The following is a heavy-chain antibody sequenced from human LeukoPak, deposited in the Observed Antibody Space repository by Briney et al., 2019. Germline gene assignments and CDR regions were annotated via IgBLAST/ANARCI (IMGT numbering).Heavy chain of an antibody. CDR1: GGSFSGYY. J-gene: IGHJ4*02. CDR3: ARMGCGSYPNYFDY. D-gene: IGHD1-26*01. CDR2: IDWDEDK. Sequence: TLSLTCAVYGGSFSGYYWSWIRQPPGKALEWLARIDWDEDKYYSTSLKTRLTISKDTSKNQVVLTMTSMDRVDTATYFCARMGCGSYPNYFDYWGQGTLVTVSS. V-gene: IGHV2-70*11.